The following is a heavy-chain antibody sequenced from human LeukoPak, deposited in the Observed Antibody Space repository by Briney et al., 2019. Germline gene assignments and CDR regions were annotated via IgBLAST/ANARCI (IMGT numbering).Heavy chain of an antibody. CDR1: GGSISSYY. Sequence: PSETLSLTCTVSGGSISSYYWSWIRQPPGKGLEWIGYIYYSGSTNYNPSLKSRVTISVDTSKNQFSLKLSSVTAADTAVYYCATGRGLPYYFDYWGQGTLVTVSS. D-gene: IGHD1-26*01. V-gene: IGHV4-59*01. CDR3: ATGRGLPYYFDY. CDR2: IYYSGST. J-gene: IGHJ4*02.